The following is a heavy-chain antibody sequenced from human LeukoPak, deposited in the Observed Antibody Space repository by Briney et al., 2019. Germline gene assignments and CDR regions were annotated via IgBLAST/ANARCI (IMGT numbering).Heavy chain of an antibody. J-gene: IGHJ3*02. CDR2: MYYIGST. CDR3: ARLSSLACDILTGYYAGRRGGAFDI. V-gene: IGHV4-39*01. CDR1: GGTSSCNY. D-gene: IGHD3-9*01. Sequence: KPSETLSLTAAAYGGTSSCNYWAGIPKPPGKGLEWIGGMYYIGSTHYNPSLKSRVTISVDTSKNQFSLKLCSVTAADTAVYFCARLSSLACDILTGYYAGRRGGAFDIWGQGTMVTVSS.